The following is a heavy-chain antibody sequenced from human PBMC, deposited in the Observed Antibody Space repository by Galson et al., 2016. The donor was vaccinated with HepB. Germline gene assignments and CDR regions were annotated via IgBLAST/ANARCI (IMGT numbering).Heavy chain of an antibody. CDR2: IKGDGSAK. D-gene: IGHD2-2*01. Sequence: SLRLSCAASGSSFSRNWMSWVRQAPGKGLEWVSSIKGDGSAKNYAESVKGRFSISRDNGKNSLDLQMNSLRDEDTAVYYCARDNYPWEYQLLSAGSMFKRRENWFDPWGQGTLVTVSS. CDR3: ARDNYPWEYQLLSAGSMFKRRENWFDP. CDR1: GSSFSRNW. J-gene: IGHJ5*02. V-gene: IGHV3-7*03.